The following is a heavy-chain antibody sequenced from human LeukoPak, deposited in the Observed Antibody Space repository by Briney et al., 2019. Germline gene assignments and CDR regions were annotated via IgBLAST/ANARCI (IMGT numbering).Heavy chain of an antibody. J-gene: IGHJ4*02. Sequence: SETLSLTCTVSGVSTTHYYWSWIRQSPGQGLEWIGYIYYNGPTKYNPSLESRVTILLDTSRNQFSLTLTSATAADTAVYYCARGYIWGTYPVRGPLDYWAQGILVTVSS. CDR3: ARGYIWGTYPVRGPLDY. CDR1: GVSTTHYY. V-gene: IGHV4-59*01. D-gene: IGHD3-16*01. CDR2: IYYNGPT.